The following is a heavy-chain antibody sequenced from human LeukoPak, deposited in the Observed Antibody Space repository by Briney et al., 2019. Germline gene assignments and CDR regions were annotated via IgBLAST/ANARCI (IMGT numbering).Heavy chain of an antibody. CDR3: ARDARYCSGGSCYPFDY. J-gene: IGHJ4*02. D-gene: IGHD2-15*01. CDR2: IYYTGST. CDR1: GGSISSYY. V-gene: IGHV4-59*12. Sequence: SETLSLTCTVSGGSISSYYWSWIRQPPGKGLEWIGYIYYTGSTNYNPSLKSRVTISLDTSKNQFSLKLSSVTAADTAVYYCARDARYCSGGSCYPFDYWGQGTLVTVSS.